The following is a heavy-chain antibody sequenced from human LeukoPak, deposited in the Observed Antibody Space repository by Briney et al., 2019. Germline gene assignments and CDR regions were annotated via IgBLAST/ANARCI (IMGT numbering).Heavy chain of an antibody. CDR3: AKDRNRNYDFWCGPSFPLYYYYMDV. CDR2: ISGSGGST. D-gene: IGHD3-3*01. CDR1: GFTFSSYA. V-gene: IGHV3-23*01. Sequence: PGGSLRLSCAASGFTFSSYAMRWVRQAPGKGLEWVSAISGSGGSTYYADSVKGRFTISRDNSKNTLYLQMNSLRAEDTAVYYCAKDRNRNYDFWCGPSFPLYYYYMDVWGKGTTVTVSS. J-gene: IGHJ6*03.